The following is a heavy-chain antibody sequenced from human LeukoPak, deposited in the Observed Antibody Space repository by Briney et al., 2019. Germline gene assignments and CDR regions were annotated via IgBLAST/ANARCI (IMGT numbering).Heavy chain of an antibody. V-gene: IGHV4-59*12. D-gene: IGHD2-15*01. CDR3: ARAGGAVVAATLNNYFDY. CDR1: GGSISSYY. CDR2: IYYSGST. Sequence: SETLSLTCTVSGGSISSYYWSWIRQPPGKGLEWIGYIYYSGSTNYNPSLKSRVTISVDTSKNQFSLKLSSVTAADTAVYYCARAGGAVVAATLNNYFDYWGQGTLVTVSS. J-gene: IGHJ4*02.